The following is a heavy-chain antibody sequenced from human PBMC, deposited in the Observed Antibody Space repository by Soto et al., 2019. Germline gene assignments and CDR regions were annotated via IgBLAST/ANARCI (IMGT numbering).Heavy chain of an antibody. CDR3: AKAFYPSVAISSGDS. V-gene: IGHV3-30*18. D-gene: IGHD3-22*01. CDR1: GFNFRNYD. Sequence: QEQVVESGGGVVQPGRSVRLSCAASGFNFRNYDMHWVRQAPGKGLEWVAVISYDGQSQNYADSVKGRFTISRDNSKNTVFLQMNRLSAEDAGLYHCAKAFYPSVAISSGDSWGQGTLVTVSS. J-gene: IGHJ4*02. CDR2: ISYDGQSQ.